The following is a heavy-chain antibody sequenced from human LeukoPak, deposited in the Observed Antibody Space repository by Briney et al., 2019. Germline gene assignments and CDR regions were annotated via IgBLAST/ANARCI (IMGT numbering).Heavy chain of an antibody. CDR3: ARVSTTAPRH. CDR1: GFTFSSYW. CDR2: INTDGSST. J-gene: IGHJ1*01. V-gene: IGHV3-74*01. Sequence: GGSLRLSCAASGFTFSSYWMHWVRQAPGKGLVWVSRINTDGSSTSYADSVKGRFTISRDNAKNSLYLQMNSLRVEDTAVYYCARVSTTAPRHWGQGTLVTVSS. D-gene: IGHD5/OR15-5a*01.